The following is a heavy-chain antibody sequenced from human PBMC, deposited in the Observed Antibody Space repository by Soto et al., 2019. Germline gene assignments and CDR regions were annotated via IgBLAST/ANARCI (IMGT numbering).Heavy chain of an antibody. CDR3: ARLGGYYQSLDS. Sequence: PSETLSLTCTVPDGSISPYYWSWIRQPPGKGLEWIGYIYYAGTTTYNPSLKSRVSISIDTSKSEVSLKLTSVTAADTAVYYCARLGGYYQSLDSWGQGTVDTVSS. V-gene: IGHV4-59*08. D-gene: IGHD3-22*01. CDR2: IYYAGTT. J-gene: IGHJ4*02. CDR1: DGSISPYY.